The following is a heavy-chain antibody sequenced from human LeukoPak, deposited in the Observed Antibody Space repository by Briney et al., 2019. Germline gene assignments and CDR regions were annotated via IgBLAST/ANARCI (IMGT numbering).Heavy chain of an antibody. CDR3: AMDGDGYSYGYFDY. V-gene: IGHV3-11*04. CDR1: GFSFSDHY. CDR2: ISTSGFTI. D-gene: IGHD5-18*01. Sequence: GGSLRLSCEASGFSFSDHYMSWIRQAPGKGLECVSYISTSGFTIYYADSVKGRFTISRDNAKNSLYLQMNSLRAEDTAVYYCAMDGDGYSYGYFDYWGQGTLVTVSS. J-gene: IGHJ4*02.